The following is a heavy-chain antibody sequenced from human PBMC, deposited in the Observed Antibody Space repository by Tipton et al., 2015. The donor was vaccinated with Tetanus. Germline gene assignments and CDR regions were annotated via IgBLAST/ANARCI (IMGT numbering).Heavy chain of an antibody. D-gene: IGHD3-22*01. Sequence: TLSLTCSVSGGSITGYFWSWIRQPAGKGLEWIGNIYSSENSKYNPSLKSRVTISVDTSKNQFSLKLSSVTAADTAVYYCARYYDSSGYYRRRYTSSFDYWGQGTLVTVSS. CDR3: ARYYDSSGYYRRRYTSSFDY. CDR2: IYSSENS. CDR1: GGSITGYF. J-gene: IGHJ4*02. V-gene: IGHV4-59*07.